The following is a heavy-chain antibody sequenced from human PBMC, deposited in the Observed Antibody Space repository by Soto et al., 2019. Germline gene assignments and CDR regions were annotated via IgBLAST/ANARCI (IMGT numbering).Heavy chain of an antibody. D-gene: IGHD3-22*01. V-gene: IGHV4-39*01. Sequence: SETLSLTCTVSGGSISSSSYYWGWIRQPPGKGLEWIGSIYYSGSTYYNPSLKSRVTISVDTSKNQFSLKLSSVTAADTAVYYCARHVGYYDSSGYYLWGNTVLDYWGQGTLVTVSS. J-gene: IGHJ4*02. CDR3: ARHVGYYDSSGYYLWGNTVLDY. CDR1: GGSISSSSYY. CDR2: IYYSGST.